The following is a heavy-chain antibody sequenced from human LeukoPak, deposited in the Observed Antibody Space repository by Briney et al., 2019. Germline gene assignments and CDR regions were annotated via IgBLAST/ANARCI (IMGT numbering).Heavy chain of an antibody. J-gene: IGHJ4*02. V-gene: IGHV3-23*01. CDR2: IIGSGGST. CDR1: GVTFSSYA. D-gene: IGHD1-26*01. CDR3: AIMSGSQSFDY. Sequence: PGGSLRLSCAASGVTFSSYAMSWVRQAPGEGLGWGSDIIGSGGSTYYADSVKGRVTISRDNSKNTHYMQMNSLRDEETGVYYSAIMSGSQSFDYWGEGALVTVS.